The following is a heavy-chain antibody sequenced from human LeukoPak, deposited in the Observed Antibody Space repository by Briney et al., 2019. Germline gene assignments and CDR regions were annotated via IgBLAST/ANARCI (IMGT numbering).Heavy chain of an antibody. J-gene: IGHJ4*02. V-gene: IGHV3-23*01. CDR1: GFTFSSYA. D-gene: IGHD1-26*01. CDR3: AKDRVVGATSFDY. Sequence: GGSLRLSCAASGFTFSSYAMSWVRQAPGKGLEWVSAISGSGGSTYYAYSVKGRFTISRDNSKNTLYLQMNSVRAEDTAVYYCAKDRVVGATSFDYWGQGTLVTVSS. CDR2: ISGSGGST.